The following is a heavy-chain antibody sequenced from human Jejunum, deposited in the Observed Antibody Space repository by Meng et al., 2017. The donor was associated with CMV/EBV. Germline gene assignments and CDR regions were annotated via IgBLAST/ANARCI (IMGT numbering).Heavy chain of an antibody. CDR2: IATGDRFGGGRT. D-gene: IGHD3-22*01. Sequence: NWVRQAPGKGLGWVANIATGDRFGGGRTKYADSVKGRFTISRDDAKNSLYLQMNSVRAEDTAIYYCAKDQKEKAVISPGYNAMDVWGQGTTVTVSS. J-gene: IGHJ6*02. V-gene: IGHV3-48*03. CDR3: AKDQKEKAVISPGYNAMDV.